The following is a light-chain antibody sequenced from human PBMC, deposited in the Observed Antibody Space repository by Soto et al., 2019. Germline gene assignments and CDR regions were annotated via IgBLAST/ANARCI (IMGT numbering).Light chain of an antibody. J-gene: IGLJ2*01. CDR3: QSYDSNILGVI. CDR1: NSNIGAGYD. Sequence: QSVLTQPPSVSGAPGQGVTISCTGSNSNIGAGYDVHWYQHFPGTAPRLLIYNNTNRPSGVPDRFSGSKSGTSASLAITGRQAEDEADYYCQSYDSNILGVIFGVGTKLTVL. V-gene: IGLV1-40*01. CDR2: NNT.